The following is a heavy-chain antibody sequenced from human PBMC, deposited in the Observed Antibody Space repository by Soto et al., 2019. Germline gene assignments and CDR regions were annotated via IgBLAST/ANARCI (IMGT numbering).Heavy chain of an antibody. V-gene: IGHV3-23*01. J-gene: IGHJ4*02. CDR3: AKTAGGSYYLDY. Sequence: RIIQAPGKGLEWVSAISGSGGSTYYADSVKGRFTISRDNSKNTLYLQMNSLRAEDTAVYDCAKTAGGSYYLDYWAQGPRVTVS. D-gene: IGHD1-26*01. CDR2: ISGSGGST.